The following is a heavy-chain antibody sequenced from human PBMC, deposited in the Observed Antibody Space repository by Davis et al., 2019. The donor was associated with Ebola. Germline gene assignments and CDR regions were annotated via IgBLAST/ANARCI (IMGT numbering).Heavy chain of an antibody. CDR2: IKGDGSEQ. J-gene: IGHJ4*02. D-gene: IGHD2-21*01. CDR1: GFTFSSYA. V-gene: IGHV3-7*01. Sequence: GGSLRLSCAASGFTFSSYAMSWVRQAPGKGLEWVANIKGDGSEQYYVGSVKGRFTISRDNAKNSLYLQMNNLSVEDTAVYYCHPTGGDLFDYRGQGTLVTVSS. CDR3: HPTGGDLFDY.